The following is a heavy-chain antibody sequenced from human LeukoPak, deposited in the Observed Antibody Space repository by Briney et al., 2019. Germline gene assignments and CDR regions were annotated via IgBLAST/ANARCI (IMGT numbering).Heavy chain of an antibody. Sequence: PSKPLSLTCTVSGGSISSSSYYWGWIRQPPGKGLEGIGSIYYSGSTYYNPSLKSRVTVSVDTSKNQFSLTLSSVTAADTAVYYCARAGGYDYVWGSYRPIGGYYFDYWGQGTLVTVSS. CDR3: ARAGGYDYVWGSYRPIGGYYFDY. CDR1: GGSISSSSYY. V-gene: IGHV4-39*07. CDR2: IYYSGST. D-gene: IGHD3-16*02. J-gene: IGHJ4*02.